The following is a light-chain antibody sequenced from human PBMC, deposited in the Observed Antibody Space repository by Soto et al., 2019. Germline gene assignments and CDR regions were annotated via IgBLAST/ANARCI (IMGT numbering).Light chain of an antibody. CDR3: QQYDSAPFS. V-gene: IGKV1-27*01. CDR1: HDIANH. CDR2: AAG. Sequence: DIQMTQSPSSLSATVGDKVTIACRASHDIANHLAWYQQTPGKVPKILIYAAGTLQSGVPSRFSGSGSGTEFTLTISSLQPEDFSTYYWQQYDSAPFSFGPGTTVDFK. J-gene: IGKJ3*01.